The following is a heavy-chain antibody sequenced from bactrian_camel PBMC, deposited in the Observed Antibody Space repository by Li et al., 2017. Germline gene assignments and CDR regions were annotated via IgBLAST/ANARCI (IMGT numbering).Heavy chain of an antibody. J-gene: IGHJ4*01. CDR2: IGYDGTT. CDR1: KDIFSHCG. D-gene: IGHD2*01. Sequence: GGSLELSCTASKDIFSHCGGAWYRQALGKERELVSRIGYDGTTTYADSVKGRFTISQNSAANVLYLEMNSLRTEDTATYYCVAAMIRTQCDGIYTGRIPAEYNYWGQGTQVTVS. V-gene: IGHV3S53*01. CDR3: VAAMIRTQCDGIYTGRIPAEYNY.